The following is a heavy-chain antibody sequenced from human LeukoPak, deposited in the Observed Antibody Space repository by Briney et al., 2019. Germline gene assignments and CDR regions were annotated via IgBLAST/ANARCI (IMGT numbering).Heavy chain of an antibody. J-gene: IGHJ4*02. D-gene: IGHD3-10*01. V-gene: IGHV4-34*01. CDR3: ARLVTYYYGSGTPRDY. Sequence: SETLSLTCAVYGGSFSGYYWSWIRQPPGKGLEWIGEINHSGSTNYNPSLKSRVTISVDTSKNQFSLKLSSVTAADTAVYYCARLVTYYYGSGTPRDYWGQGTLVTVSS. CDR2: INHSGST. CDR1: GGSFSGYY.